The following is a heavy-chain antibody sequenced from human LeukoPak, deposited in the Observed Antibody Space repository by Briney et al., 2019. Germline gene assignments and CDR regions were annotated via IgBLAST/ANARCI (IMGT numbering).Heavy chain of an antibody. V-gene: IGHV3-23*01. CDR3: AKGYSSGWTPFDY. D-gene: IGHD6-19*01. Sequence: SGGSLRLSCEASGLILRGHAMSWVRQASGKGLEWVSGIGDSGEIERYADSVKGRFTISRDNFRNTVYLKMRSLRPEDTAVYYCAKGYSSGWTPFDYWGQGTQVTVSS. CDR2: IGDSGEIE. CDR1: GLILRGHA. J-gene: IGHJ4*02.